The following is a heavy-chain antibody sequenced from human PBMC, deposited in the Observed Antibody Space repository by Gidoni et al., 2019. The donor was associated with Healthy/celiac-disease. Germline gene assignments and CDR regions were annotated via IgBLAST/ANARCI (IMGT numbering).Heavy chain of an antibody. CDR2: IYYSGST. V-gene: IGHV4-59*01. D-gene: IGHD3-3*01. CDR3: ARDQRSGGMDV. J-gene: IGHJ6*02. CDR1: GGSISSYY. Sequence: QVQLQESGPGLVKPSETPSLTCTVPGGSISSYYWSWIRQPPGKGLEWLGYIYYSGSTNYNPSLKSRVISVDTSKNQFSLKLSSVTAADAAVYYCARDQRSGGMDVWGQGTTVTVSS.